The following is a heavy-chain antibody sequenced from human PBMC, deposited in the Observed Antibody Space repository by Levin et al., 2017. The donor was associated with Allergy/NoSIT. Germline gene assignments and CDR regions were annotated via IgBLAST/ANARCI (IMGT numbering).Heavy chain of an antibody. CDR1: GFTFSSYS. J-gene: IGHJ3*02. CDR3: ARDFYDAFDI. D-gene: IGHD2/OR15-2a*01. Sequence: ASVKVSCAASGFTFSSYSMNWVRQAPGKGLEWVSSISSSSSYIYYADSVKGRFTISRDNAKNSLYLQMNSLRAEDTAVYYCARDFYDAFDIWGQGTMVTVSS. V-gene: IGHV3-21*01. CDR2: ISSSSSYI.